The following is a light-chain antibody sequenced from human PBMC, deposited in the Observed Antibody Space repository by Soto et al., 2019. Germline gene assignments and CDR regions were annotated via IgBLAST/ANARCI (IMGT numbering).Light chain of an antibody. J-gene: IGLJ2*01. CDR2: SNN. CDR1: SSNVGRNT. V-gene: IGLV1-44*01. CDR3: AAWDDSLNAVV. Sequence: QSVLTQPPSASGTPGQRVTISCSGSSSNVGRNTVNWYQQLPGPAPKLLIYSNNQRPSGVPDRFSGSKSGTSASLAISGLQSEDEADYYCAAWDDSLNAVVFGGGTKLTVL.